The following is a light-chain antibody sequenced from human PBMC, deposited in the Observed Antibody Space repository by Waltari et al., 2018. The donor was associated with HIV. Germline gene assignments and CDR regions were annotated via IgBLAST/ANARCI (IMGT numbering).Light chain of an antibody. J-gene: IGKJ5*01. Sequence: DIQLTQSPSFVSASVGDRVTITCRASQGISSYLAWYQQKPGKAPKLLIYAASPLQSGVPSRFSGSGSGTEFTLTISSLQPEDFATYYCQQLNSYLFTFGQGTRLEIK. CDR3: QQLNSYLFT. CDR1: QGISSY. CDR2: AAS. V-gene: IGKV1-9*01.